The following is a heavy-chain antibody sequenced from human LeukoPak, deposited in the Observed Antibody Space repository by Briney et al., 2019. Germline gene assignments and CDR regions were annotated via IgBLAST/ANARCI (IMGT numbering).Heavy chain of an antibody. V-gene: IGHV4-39*07. CDR1: GGSISSSSYY. CDR3: AGQDKAFEY. Sequence: PSETLSLTCTVSGGSISSSSYYWGWIRQPPGQGLEWIGSIYYSGSTYYNPSLKSRVTISVDTSKNQFSLKLSSVTAADTAVYYCAGQDKAFEYWAQGTLVTVSS. J-gene: IGHJ4*02. CDR2: IYYSGST.